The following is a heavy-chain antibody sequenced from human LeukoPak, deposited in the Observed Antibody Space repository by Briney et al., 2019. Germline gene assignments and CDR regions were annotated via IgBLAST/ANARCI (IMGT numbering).Heavy chain of an antibody. Sequence: PGGSLRLSCAASGFTFSSYEMNWVRQAPGKGLEQVSYISSSCSTIYYADSVKGRFTISRDNAKNSLYLQMNSLRADDTAVYYCARSGSGLYDILTGQEFDYWGQGTLVTVSS. J-gene: IGHJ4*02. V-gene: IGHV3-48*03. CDR1: GFTFSSYE. CDR2: ISSSCSTI. D-gene: IGHD3-9*01. CDR3: ARSGSGLYDILTGQEFDY.